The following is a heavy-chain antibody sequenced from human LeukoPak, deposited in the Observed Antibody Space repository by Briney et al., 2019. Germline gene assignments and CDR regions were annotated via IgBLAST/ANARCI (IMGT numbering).Heavy chain of an antibody. CDR2: ISSSSSTI. V-gene: IGHV3-48*01. D-gene: IGHD6-13*01. CDR1: GFTFSSYS. Sequence: GGSLRLSCAASGFTFSSYSMNWVRQAPGKGLEWVSYISSSSSTIYYADSVKGRFTISRDNAKNSLYLQMNSLRAEDTAVYYCAIHSSNQSFDYWGQGTLVTVSS. CDR3: AIHSSNQSFDY. J-gene: IGHJ4*02.